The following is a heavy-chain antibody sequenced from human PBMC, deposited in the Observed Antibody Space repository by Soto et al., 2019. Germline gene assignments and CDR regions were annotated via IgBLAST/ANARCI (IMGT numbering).Heavy chain of an antibody. D-gene: IGHD6-19*01. CDR1: GFSLSTSGVG. J-gene: IGHJ4*02. V-gene: IGHV2-5*02. Sequence: QITLKESGPTLVKPTQTRTLTCTFSGFSLSTSGVGVGWIRQPPGKALEWLALIYWDDDKRYIPSLKSRLTITKDTSKNQVVLTMTNMDPVDTATYYCARSGWYAKYDDWGQGTLVTVSS. CDR3: ARSGWYAKYDD. CDR2: IYWDDDK.